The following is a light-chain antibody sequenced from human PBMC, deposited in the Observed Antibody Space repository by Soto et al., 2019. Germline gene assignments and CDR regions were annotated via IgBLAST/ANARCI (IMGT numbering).Light chain of an antibody. CDR3: SSYTSSSTLVG. V-gene: IGLV2-14*01. CDR2: DVS. Sequence: QSALTQPASVSGSPGQSITISCTGTSSDVGGYNYVSWYQQHPGKAPKLMIYDVSNRPSGVSNRFSGSKSGNTASLTISGLQAGDEADYYCSSYTSSSTLVGFVGGTKLAV. J-gene: IGLJ2*01. CDR1: SSDVGGYNY.